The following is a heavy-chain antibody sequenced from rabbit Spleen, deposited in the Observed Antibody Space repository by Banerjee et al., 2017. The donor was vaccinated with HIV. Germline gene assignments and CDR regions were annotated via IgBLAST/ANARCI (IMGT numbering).Heavy chain of an antibody. CDR1: GFDLSGYG. CDR2: IEPIFGIA. J-gene: IGHJ4*01. Sequence: QEQLVESGGGLVKPGASLTLTCTASGFDLSGYGVSWVCQAPGKGLEWIGYIEPIFGIAYYASWVNGRFTISSHNAQNTLFLQRNSLTAADTAAYFCVREVAAKFNLWGQGTLVTVS. CDR3: VREVAAKFNL. V-gene: IGHV1S47*01. D-gene: IGHD4-1*01.